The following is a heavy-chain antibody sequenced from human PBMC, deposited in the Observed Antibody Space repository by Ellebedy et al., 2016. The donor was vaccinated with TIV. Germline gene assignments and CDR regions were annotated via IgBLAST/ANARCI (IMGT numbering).Heavy chain of an antibody. D-gene: IGHD3-9*01. V-gene: IGHV3-30*02. J-gene: IGHJ6*02. CDR2: IRYDGSNK. CDR3: AKGHYYDILLGYGMDV. CDR1: GFTFSSYG. Sequence: PGGSLRLSCAASGFTFSSYGMHWVRQAPGKGLEWVAFIRYDGSNKYYADSVKGRFTISRDNSKNTLYLQMNSLRAEDTAVYYCAKGHYYDILLGYGMDVWGQGTTVTVSS.